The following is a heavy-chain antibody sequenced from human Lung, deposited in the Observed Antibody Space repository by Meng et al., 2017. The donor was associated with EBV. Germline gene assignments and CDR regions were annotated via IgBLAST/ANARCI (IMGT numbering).Heavy chain of an antibody. Sequence: QVLLQCSSPGLVKPPQPLSLTCTVSGGSISRGGHYWSWIRHHPGKGLEWIGYIYYRGSTYYNPSLKSLVSISVDTSNNQFSLKLSSVTAADTAVYYCARAVDTGYFDYWGQGTLVTVSS. J-gene: IGHJ4*02. CDR1: GGSISRGGHY. CDR2: IYYRGST. CDR3: ARAVDTGYFDY. V-gene: IGHV4-31*01. D-gene: IGHD5-18*01.